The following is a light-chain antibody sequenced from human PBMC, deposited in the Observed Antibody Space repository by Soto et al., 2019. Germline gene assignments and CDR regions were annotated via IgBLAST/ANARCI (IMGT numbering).Light chain of an antibody. CDR3: QQRYSGWS. CDR2: TVS. V-gene: IGKV1-39*01. CDR1: QSISIY. Sequence: DIQMPQSPSSLSPSVGDRVTIPCRASQSISIYLNWYQQQPGKAPKVRIYTVSRLQSGVPSRFSGSGSGTDFTLTISSLQPEDFATYYCQQRYSGWSFGQGTKVDIK. J-gene: IGKJ1*01.